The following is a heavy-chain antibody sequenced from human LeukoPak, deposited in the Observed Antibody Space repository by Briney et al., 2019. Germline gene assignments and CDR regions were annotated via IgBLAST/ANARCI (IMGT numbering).Heavy chain of an antibody. Sequence: GASVKVSCQASGYTFSGYYMHWVRQAAGQGLEWMGWINPDSSGTNYTQKLQGRVTMTRDTSISTAYMELSRLRSDATAAYYCARVRLTKTAAEFDYWGQGTLVTVSS. D-gene: IGHD1-1*01. V-gene: IGHV1-2*02. CDR2: INPDSSGT. CDR3: ARVRLTKTAAEFDY. CDR1: GYTFSGYY. J-gene: IGHJ4*02.